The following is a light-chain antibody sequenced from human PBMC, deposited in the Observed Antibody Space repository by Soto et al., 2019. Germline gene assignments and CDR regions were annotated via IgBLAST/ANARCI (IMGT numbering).Light chain of an antibody. CDR2: KAS. J-gene: IGKJ2*01. CDR1: QSVLTW. Sequence: DIQVTQSPATLSASVGDTVSITCRASQSVLTWLAWYQQKPGKAPNLLIYKASRLRDGVPSRFSGSGSGTDFPLTITSLQPDDLAYYFFQHYFSYPYAFGQGTKLEI. CDR3: QHYFSYPYA. V-gene: IGKV1-5*03.